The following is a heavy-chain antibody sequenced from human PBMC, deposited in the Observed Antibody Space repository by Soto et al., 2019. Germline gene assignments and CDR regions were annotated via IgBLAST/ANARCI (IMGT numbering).Heavy chain of an antibody. CDR2: INAGNGNT. J-gene: IGHJ4*02. CDR1: GYTFTSYA. D-gene: IGHD2-21*02. V-gene: IGHV1-3*01. CDR3: ARSIVVVTALDY. Sequence: APVKVSCKASGYTFTSYAMHWGRQAPGQRLEWMGWINAGNGNTKYSQKFQGRVTITRDTSASTAYMELSSLRSEDTAVYYCARSIVVVTALDYWGQGTLVTVSS.